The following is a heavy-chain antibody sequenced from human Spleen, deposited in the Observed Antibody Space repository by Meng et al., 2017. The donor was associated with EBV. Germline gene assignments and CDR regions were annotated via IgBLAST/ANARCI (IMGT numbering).Heavy chain of an antibody. D-gene: IGHD3-9*01. CDR2: INPNTGGT. CDR1: GSTFTDYL. J-gene: IGHJ4*02. V-gene: IGHV1-2*06. Sequence: QLKLSEAGAEEKRPGASVKGSCKDSGSTFTDYLRPWVRQAPGQGLEWKGLINPNTGGTNFAQKFPGRFTMTRDTSITTAYMELTRLTSYYTAFYYCASDTLTGYYIDYWGQGTLVTVSS. CDR3: ASDTLTGYYIDY.